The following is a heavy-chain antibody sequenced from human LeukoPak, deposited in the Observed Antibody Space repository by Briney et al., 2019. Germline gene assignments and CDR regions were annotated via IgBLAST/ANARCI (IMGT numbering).Heavy chain of an antibody. Sequence: SVKVSCKTSGGTFTSYAITWVRQAPGQGLEWMGKIIPISGTTNYAQKFQGRVTFTADESTSTAYMELSSLRSEDTALYYCARTKPPCTSCLLLDYWGQGTLVTVSS. CDR2: IIPISGTT. J-gene: IGHJ4*02. CDR3: ARTKPPCTSCLLLDY. V-gene: IGHV1-69*15. D-gene: IGHD2-2*01. CDR1: GGTFTSYA.